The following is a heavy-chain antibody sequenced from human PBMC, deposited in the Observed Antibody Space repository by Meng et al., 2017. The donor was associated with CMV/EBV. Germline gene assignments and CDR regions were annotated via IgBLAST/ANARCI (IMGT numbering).Heavy chain of an antibody. CDR2: IYYSGST. D-gene: IGHD2-2*01. CDR1: GCSISSSSYY. V-gene: IGHV4-39*01. J-gene: IGHJ1*01. Sequence: SETLSLTCTASGCSISSSSYYWGCIRQPPGKGLEWIGSIYYSGSTYYNPSLKSRVTISVDTSKNQFYLKLSSVTAADTAMYYCARQVDCSSASCYGWDWGQGTLVTVSS. CDR3: ARQVDCSSASCYGWD.